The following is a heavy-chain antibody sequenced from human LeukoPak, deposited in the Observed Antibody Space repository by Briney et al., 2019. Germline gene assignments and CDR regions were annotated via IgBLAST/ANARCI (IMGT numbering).Heavy chain of an antibody. CDR1: VFTFSTYA. V-gene: IGHV3-23*01. J-gene: IGHJ4*02. D-gene: IGHD2-2*01. CDR2: IGGGGDSP. Sequence: PGGSLRLSFSAPVFTFSTYAMNWVRQAPGKGLEWISAIGGGGDSPYYADSVKGRFTISRDNSRNTLYLQMNSLRVEDTAVFYCASSVVVPAANFDYWGQGTLVTVSS. CDR3: ASSVVVPAANFDY.